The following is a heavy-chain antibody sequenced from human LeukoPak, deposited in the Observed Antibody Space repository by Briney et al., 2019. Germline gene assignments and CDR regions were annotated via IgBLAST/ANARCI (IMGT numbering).Heavy chain of an antibody. CDR1: GYTFTTYW. CDR3: ARARGDTASAFEF. Sequence: GESLKISCKGSGYTFTTYWIVWVRQLPGKGLEWMGIIYPGDSDTRYSPSFQGQVTISADKSISTTYLQWSNLEASDTAMYYCARARGDTASAFEFWGQGTMVTVSS. D-gene: IGHD3-16*01. V-gene: IGHV5-51*01. J-gene: IGHJ3*01. CDR2: IYPGDSDT.